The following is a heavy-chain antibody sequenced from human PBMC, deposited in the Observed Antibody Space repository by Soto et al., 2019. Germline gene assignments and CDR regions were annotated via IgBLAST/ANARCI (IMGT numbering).Heavy chain of an antibody. CDR1: GGTFSSYA. V-gene: IGHV1-69*13. D-gene: IGHD3-22*01. J-gene: IGHJ3*02. CDR2: IIPIFGTA. CDR3: ARGSSSPYYYDSSGFLSDI. Sequence: ASVKVSCKASGGTFSSYAISWVRQAPGQGLEWMGGIIPIFGTANYAQKFQGRVTITADESTSTAYMELSSLRSEDTAVYYCARGSSSPYYYDSSGFLSDIWGQGTMVTVSS.